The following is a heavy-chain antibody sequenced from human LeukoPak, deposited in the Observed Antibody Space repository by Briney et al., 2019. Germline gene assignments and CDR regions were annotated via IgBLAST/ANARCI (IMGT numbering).Heavy chain of an antibody. CDR1: GFTFSSYE. D-gene: IGHD4-11*01. CDR2: ISSSGSTI. J-gene: IGHJ4*02. Sequence: GGSLRLSCAACGFTFSSYEMNWVRQAPGKGLEGVSYISSSGSTIYYADSVKGRFTISRDNAKNSLYLQMNSLRAEDTAVYYCARVPLPGYSKGDYWGQGTLVTVSS. CDR3: ARVPLPGYSKGDY. V-gene: IGHV3-48*03.